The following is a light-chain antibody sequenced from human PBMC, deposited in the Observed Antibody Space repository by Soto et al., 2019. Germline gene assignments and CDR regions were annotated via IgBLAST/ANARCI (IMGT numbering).Light chain of an antibody. Sequence: QSVLTQPASVSGSPGQSITISCTGTSSDVGSYDLVSWFQHHPGEAPKLMIYEGTKRPSGVSNRFSGSKSGNAASLTISGLQTEDEADYYCCSYSGSDTMIFGGGTQLTVL. CDR2: EGT. V-gene: IGLV2-23*01. CDR1: SSDVGSYDL. J-gene: IGLJ2*01. CDR3: CSYSGSDTMI.